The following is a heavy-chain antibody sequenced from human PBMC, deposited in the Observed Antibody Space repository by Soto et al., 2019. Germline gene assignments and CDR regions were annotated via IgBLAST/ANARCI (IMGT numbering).Heavy chain of an antibody. V-gene: IGHV2-5*01. CDR1: GFSLNTGGVG. CDR3: AKSGSSGWYGWFDP. Sequence: SGPTLVNPTQTLTLTCTFSGFSLNTGGVGVGWIRQPPGKALEWLALIYWNDDKRYSPSLKSRLTITKDTSKNQVVLTMTNMDPVDTATYYCAKSGSSGWYGWFDPWGQGTLVTVSS. CDR2: IYWNDDK. J-gene: IGHJ5*02. D-gene: IGHD6-19*01.